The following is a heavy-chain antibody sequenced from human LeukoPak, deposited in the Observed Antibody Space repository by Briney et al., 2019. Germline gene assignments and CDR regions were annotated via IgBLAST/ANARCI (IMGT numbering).Heavy chain of an antibody. D-gene: IGHD5-12*01. Sequence: GGSLRLSCAASGFTFSTYSMNWVRQAPGKGLEWVSSITSGSSYIYYADSVKGRFTISRDNAKNSLYLQMNSLRAEDTAVYYCAREGLVATILNYWGQGTLVTVSS. CDR2: ITSGSSYI. V-gene: IGHV3-21*01. CDR3: AREGLVATILNY. CDR1: GFTFSTYS. J-gene: IGHJ4*02.